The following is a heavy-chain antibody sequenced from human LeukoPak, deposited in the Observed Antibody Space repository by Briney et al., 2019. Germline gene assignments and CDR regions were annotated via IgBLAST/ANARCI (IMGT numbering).Heavy chain of an antibody. V-gene: IGHV3-33*06. CDR3: AKDRMGATAPKAYFDY. Sequence: GRSLRLSCAASEFTFSSYGMHWVRQAPGKGLEWVAVIWYDRSNKYYADSVKGRFTISRDNSKNTLYLRMNSLRAEDTAVYYCAKDRMGATAPKAYFDYWGQGTLVTVSS. CDR1: EFTFSSYG. D-gene: IGHD1-26*01. CDR2: IWYDRSNK. J-gene: IGHJ4*02.